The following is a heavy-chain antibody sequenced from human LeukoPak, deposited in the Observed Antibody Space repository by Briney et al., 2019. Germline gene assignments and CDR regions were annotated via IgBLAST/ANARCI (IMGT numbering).Heavy chain of an antibody. V-gene: IGHV4-39*01. CDR1: GGSISSNAYY. CDR2: IYSSVST. J-gene: IGHJ4*02. CDR3: AYSGSYGHPGY. Sequence: PSETLSLTCTVSGGSISSNAYYWAWVRQPPGKGLEWIGSIYSSVSTYYNPSLKSRVTISVDTSKNQFSLRLSSVTAADTALYYCAYSGSYGHPGYWGQGIPVTASS. D-gene: IGHD1-26*01.